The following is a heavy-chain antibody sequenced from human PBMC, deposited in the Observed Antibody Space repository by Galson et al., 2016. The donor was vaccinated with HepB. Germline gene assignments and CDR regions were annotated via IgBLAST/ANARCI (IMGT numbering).Heavy chain of an antibody. CDR1: GDAIITTRYY. Sequence: SETLSLTCTVSGDAIITTRYYWAFIRQSPGKGLEWIGSMYSSGTTYYNPSLKSRVNISMDTSKGQFTLKLIYVTAADTAVYYCSRGVTHSGSIFFDHWGQGALVTVSS. CDR3: SRGVTHSGSIFFDH. V-gene: IGHV4-39*06. D-gene: IGHD5-12*01. CDR2: MYSSGTT. J-gene: IGHJ4*02.